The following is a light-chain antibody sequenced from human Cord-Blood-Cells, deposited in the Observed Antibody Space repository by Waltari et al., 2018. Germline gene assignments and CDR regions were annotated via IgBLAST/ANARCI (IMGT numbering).Light chain of an antibody. Sequence: QNALTQPASVSGPPGQSLTLPCTETSSDGGGYHLVSWYQQHPGKAPKLMIYEGSKRPSGVSNRFSGSKSGNTASLTISGLQAEDEADYYCCSYAGSVFGTGTKVTVL. V-gene: IGLV2-23*01. J-gene: IGLJ1*01. CDR3: CSYAGSV. CDR1: SSDGGGYHL. CDR2: EGS.